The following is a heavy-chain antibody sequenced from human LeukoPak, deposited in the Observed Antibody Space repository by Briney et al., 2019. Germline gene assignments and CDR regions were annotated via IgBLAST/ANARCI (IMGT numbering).Heavy chain of an antibody. D-gene: IGHD3-22*01. CDR1: GYSISGGFY. CDR3: ARQNYYYDSSGYVYYFDY. V-gene: IGHV4-38-2*02. CDR2: IFHSGST. J-gene: IGHJ4*02. Sequence: SETLSLTCTVSGYSISGGFYWGWIRQPPGKGLVWIGTIFHSGSTYYNPSLTSRVTISVDSSKNQFSLKLSSVTAADTAVYYCARQNYYYDSSGYVYYFDYWGQGTLVTVSS.